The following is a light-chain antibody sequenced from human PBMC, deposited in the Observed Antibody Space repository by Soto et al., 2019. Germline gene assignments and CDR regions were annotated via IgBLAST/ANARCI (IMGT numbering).Light chain of an antibody. CDR1: SSDIAGYDF. Sequence: QSVLTQPASVSGSPGQSITISCTGTSSDIAGYDFVSWYQKYPGKAPKLMIYDVSNRPSGVSNRFSGSKSGNTASLTISGLQAEDEADYYCSSYTSTSTYVFGTGTKVTVL. CDR3: SSYTSTSTYV. V-gene: IGLV2-14*03. CDR2: DVS. J-gene: IGLJ1*01.